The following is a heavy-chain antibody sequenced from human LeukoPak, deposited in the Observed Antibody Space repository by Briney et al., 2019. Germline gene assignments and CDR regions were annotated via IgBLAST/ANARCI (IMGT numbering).Heavy chain of an antibody. D-gene: IGHD3-16*01. CDR1: GFTFDDYA. Sequence: AGGSLRLSCAASGFTFDDYAMHWVRQAPGKGLEWVSGISWNSGSIGYADSVKGRFTISRDNAKNSLYLQMNSLRAEDTAVYYCARDFRFGAWGYYYYYMDVWGKGTTVTVSS. CDR2: ISWNSGSI. CDR3: ARDFRFGAWGYYYYYMDV. J-gene: IGHJ6*03. V-gene: IGHV3-9*01.